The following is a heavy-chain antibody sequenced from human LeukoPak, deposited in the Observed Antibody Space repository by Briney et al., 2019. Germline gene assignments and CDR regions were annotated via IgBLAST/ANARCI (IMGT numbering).Heavy chain of an antibody. D-gene: IGHD3-9*01. Sequence: SETLSLTCTVSGGSISSYYWSWIRQPAGKGLEWIGRIYTSGSTNYNPSLKSRVTMSVDTSKNQFSLKLSSVTAADTAVYYRARDSSYYDILTGYLPSGYFDYWGQGTPVTVSS. CDR1: GGSISSYY. CDR3: ARDSSYYDILTGYLPSGYFDY. V-gene: IGHV4-4*07. CDR2: IYTSGST. J-gene: IGHJ4*02.